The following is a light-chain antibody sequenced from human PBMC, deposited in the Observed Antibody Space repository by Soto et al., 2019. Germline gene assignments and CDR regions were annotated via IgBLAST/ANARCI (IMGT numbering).Light chain of an antibody. V-gene: IGKV3-11*01. CDR2: DAS. Sequence: DIVLTQSPATLSLSPGERATLSCRASQSIASYLAWYQQRPGQAPRLLIYDASNRATGIPARFSGSGSETDSTPTNSSLEPEYFALYYCQQRSDWPPTFGGGTQVEIK. CDR3: QQRSDWPPT. J-gene: IGKJ4*01. CDR1: QSIASY.